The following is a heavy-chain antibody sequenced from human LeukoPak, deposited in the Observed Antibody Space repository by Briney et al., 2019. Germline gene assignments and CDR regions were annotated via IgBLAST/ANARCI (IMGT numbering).Heavy chain of an antibody. CDR1: GLTFSSYA. J-gene: IGHJ4*02. CDR2: ISYDGSNK. D-gene: IGHD6-6*01. V-gene: IGHV3-30-3*01. CDR3: AKGRTYSSSRNFDY. Sequence: GGSLRLSCAASGLTFSSYAMHWVRQAPGKGLEWVAVISYDGSNKYYADSVKGRFTISRDNSKNTLYLQMNSLRAEDTAVYYCAKGRTYSSSRNFDYWGQGTLVTVSS.